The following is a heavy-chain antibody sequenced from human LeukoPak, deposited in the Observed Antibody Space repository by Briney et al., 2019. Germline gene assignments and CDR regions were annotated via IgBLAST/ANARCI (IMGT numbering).Heavy chain of an antibody. D-gene: IGHD3-10*01. J-gene: IGHJ4*02. CDR2: IRYDGSNK. V-gene: IGHV3-30*02. Sequence: QPGGSLRLSCAASGFTFSSYGMHWVRQAPGKGLEWVAFIRYDGSNKYYADSVKGRFTISRDNSKNTLYLQMNTLRAEDTAVYYCAKDLFYYASGRSFLGYWGQGTLVTVSS. CDR1: GFTFSSYG. CDR3: AKDLFYYASGRSFLGY.